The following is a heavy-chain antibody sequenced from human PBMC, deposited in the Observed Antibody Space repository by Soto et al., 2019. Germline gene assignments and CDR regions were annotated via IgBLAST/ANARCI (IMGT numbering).Heavy chain of an antibody. V-gene: IGHV1-69*13. D-gene: IGHD3-3*01. CDR3: AKGSRPYYDFWSGPTPNYYYGMDV. CDR1: GGTFSSYA. J-gene: IGHJ6*02. Sequence: SVKVSCKASGGTFSSYAIGWVRHAPGQGLEWMGGIIPIFGTANYAQKFQGRVTITADESTSTAYMELSSLRSEDTAVYYCAKGSRPYYDFWSGPTPNYYYGMDVWGQGTTVTVSS. CDR2: IIPIFGTA.